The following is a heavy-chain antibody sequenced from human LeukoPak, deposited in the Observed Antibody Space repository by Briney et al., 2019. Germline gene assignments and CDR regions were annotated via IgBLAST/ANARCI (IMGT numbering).Heavy chain of an antibody. Sequence: PGGSLRLSCAASGFTFSSYGMNWVRQAPGKGLEWLSYLSNTGNIHYAQSVKSRFTISRDNAKNSLYLQMDGLRAEDTAVYYCARRGDTPMIGDHWGQGILVTVAS. D-gene: IGHD5-18*01. CDR2: LSNTGNI. J-gene: IGHJ4*02. V-gene: IGHV3-48*01. CDR3: ARRGDTPMIGDH. CDR1: GFTFSSYG.